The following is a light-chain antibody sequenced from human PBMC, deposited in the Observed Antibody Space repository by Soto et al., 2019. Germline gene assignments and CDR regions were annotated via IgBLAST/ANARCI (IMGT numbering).Light chain of an antibody. CDR3: SSYTSSGSLVV. CDR2: EIS. V-gene: IGLV2-14*01. CDR1: SSDVGTYNY. Sequence: QSALTQPASVSGSPGQSIAISCTGTSSDVGTYNYVSWYQQYPGKAPKLIIYEISHRPSGVSYRFSGSKSGDTASLTISGLQVEDEADYYCSSYTSSGSLVVFGGGTKVTVL. J-gene: IGLJ2*01.